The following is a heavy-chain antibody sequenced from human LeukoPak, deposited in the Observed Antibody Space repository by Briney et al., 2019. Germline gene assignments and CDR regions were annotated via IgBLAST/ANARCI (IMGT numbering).Heavy chain of an antibody. V-gene: IGHV3-30*02. CDR1: GFTFNTYA. CDR2: VRYNGNDK. D-gene: IGHD6-19*01. J-gene: IGHJ4*02. CDR3: AKAGSGWYAPY. Sequence: GGSLRLSCAASGFTFNTYALHWVRQAPGKGLEWVAFVRYNGNDKYYADSVKGRFTISRDNSKNTVDLQMDSLRAEDTAVYYCAKAGSGWYAPYWGQGTLVTVS.